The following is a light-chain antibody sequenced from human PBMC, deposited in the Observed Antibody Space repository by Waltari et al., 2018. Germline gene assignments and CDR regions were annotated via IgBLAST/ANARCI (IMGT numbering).Light chain of an antibody. J-gene: IGLJ1*01. CDR2: AFS. V-gene: IGLV2-14*03. CDR1: SSDIGDDNT. Sequence: QSALTQPAYVSGSPGQSITISCTGRSSDIGDDNTVYWYQQPPVKAPKFILYAFSQGPSVLSNRFSCSKSGNTASLTISVLQAEDEADYYCSSYTPSSTYVFGTVTKVTVL. CDR3: SSYTPSSTYV.